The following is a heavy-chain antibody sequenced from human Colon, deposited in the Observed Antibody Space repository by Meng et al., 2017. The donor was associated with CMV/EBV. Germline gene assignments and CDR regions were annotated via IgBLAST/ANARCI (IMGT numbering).Heavy chain of an antibody. CDR3: ARARSPTHFDY. CDR2: IGTVGDT. V-gene: IGHV3-13*01. CDR1: GFTFSTYD. Sequence: GGSLRRSCTASGFTFSTYDFHWVRQPTGKGLEWVSSIGTVGDTYSIGSVKGRFIISREDAKNSVYLQMNGLRDGDTGLYYCARARSPTHFDYWGQGALVTVSS. J-gene: IGHJ4*02.